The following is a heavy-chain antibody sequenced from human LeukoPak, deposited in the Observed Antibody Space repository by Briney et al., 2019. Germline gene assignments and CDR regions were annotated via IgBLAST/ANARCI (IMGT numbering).Heavy chain of an antibody. CDR2: IYYSGST. V-gene: IGHV4-38-2*01. J-gene: IGHJ4*02. CDR3: ARGSSVSSWLDC. CDR1: GFTFSDYY. Sequence: LRLSCAASGFTFSDYYMSWIRQAPGKGLEWIGSIYYSGSTYYNPSLKSRVTISVDTSKNQFSLKLSSVTAADTAVYYCARGSSVSSWLDCWGQGTLVTVSS. D-gene: IGHD6-13*01.